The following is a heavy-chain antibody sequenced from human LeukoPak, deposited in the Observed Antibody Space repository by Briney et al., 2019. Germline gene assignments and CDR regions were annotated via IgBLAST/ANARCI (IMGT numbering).Heavy chain of an antibody. CDR2: MNPNSGNT. J-gene: IGHJ4*02. D-gene: IGHD6-13*01. CDR1: GYTFADYY. V-gene: IGHV1-8*02. CDR3: ARDLNADIAAAGFDY. Sequence: ASVKVSCKASGYTFADYYIHWVRQATGQGLEWMGWMNPNSGNTGYAQKFQGRVTMTRDTSTSTVYMELSSLRSEDTAVYYCARDLNADIAAAGFDYWGQGTLVTVSS.